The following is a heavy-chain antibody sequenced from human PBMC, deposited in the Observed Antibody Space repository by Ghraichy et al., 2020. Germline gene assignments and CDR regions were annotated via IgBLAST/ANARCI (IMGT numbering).Heavy chain of an antibody. CDR2: IKYDGSAE. J-gene: IGHJ4*02. CDR1: GFAYSSYW. D-gene: IGHD2-21*02. Sequence: GGSLRLSCAASGFAYSSYWMNWVRQAPGKGLEWVAYIKYDGSAEYYVDSVKGRFAISRDNIKNSLFLQMNSLRAEDTAVYYCARGWGRFDYWGQGTLVTVSS. CDR3: ARGWGRFDY. V-gene: IGHV3-7*01.